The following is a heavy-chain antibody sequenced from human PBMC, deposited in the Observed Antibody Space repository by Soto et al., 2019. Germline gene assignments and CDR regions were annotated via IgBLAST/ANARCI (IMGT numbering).Heavy chain of an antibody. CDR2: MNPGSGDT. Sequence: QVQLVQSGAEVKKPGASVKVSCKASGYTFTNNDVTWVRQATGQGRDWMGWMNPGSGDTGYAQKFQGRVTMTRDISIATAYMELTGLTSEDTAIYYCARMESFGSLNWFDPWGQGTLVTVSS. D-gene: IGHD5-18*01. CDR3: ARMESFGSLNWFDP. J-gene: IGHJ5*02. V-gene: IGHV1-8*01. CDR1: GYTFTNND.